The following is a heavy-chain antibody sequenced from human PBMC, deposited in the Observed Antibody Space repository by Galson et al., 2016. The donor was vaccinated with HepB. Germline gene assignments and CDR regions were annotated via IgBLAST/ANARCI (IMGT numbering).Heavy chain of an antibody. CDR2: ILFDGSHK. J-gene: IGHJ4*02. V-gene: IGHV3-30*18. Sequence: SLRLSCAASGYTFSSYPMHWVRQAPGKGLEWVAIILFDGSHKYYGDSVNGRFTISRDNSKKTLYLRMNSLRADDTALYYCAKGEAASTWYAPFDYWGQGTLVTVSA. CDR1: GYTFSSYP. CDR3: AKGEAASTWYAPFDY. D-gene: IGHD6-13*01.